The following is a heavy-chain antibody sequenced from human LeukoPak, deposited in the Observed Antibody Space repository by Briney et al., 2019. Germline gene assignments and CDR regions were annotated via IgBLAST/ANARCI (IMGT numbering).Heavy chain of an antibody. CDR3: ASQYYYYYYMDV. CDR2: IYSGGST. V-gene: IGHV3-53*01. J-gene: IGHJ6*03. CDR1: GFTVSSNY. Sequence: GGSLRLSCAASGFTVSSNYMSWVRQAPGKGLEWVSVIYSGGSTYYADSVKGRFTISRDNSKNTLYLQMNSLRAEDTAVYYCASQYYYYYYMDVWGRGTTVTVSS.